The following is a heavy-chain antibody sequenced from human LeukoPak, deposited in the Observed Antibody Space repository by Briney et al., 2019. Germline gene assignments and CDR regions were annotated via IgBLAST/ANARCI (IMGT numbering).Heavy chain of an antibody. Sequence: PGGSLRLSCAASGFTFSSYAMHWVRQAPGKGLEWVAVISYDGSNKYYADSVEGRFTISRDNSKNTLYLQMNSLRAEDTAVYYCARDGGEEPVDYWGQGTLVTVSS. CDR3: ARDGGEEPVDY. D-gene: IGHD1-14*01. CDR1: GFTFSSYA. J-gene: IGHJ4*02. V-gene: IGHV3-30-3*01. CDR2: ISYDGSNK.